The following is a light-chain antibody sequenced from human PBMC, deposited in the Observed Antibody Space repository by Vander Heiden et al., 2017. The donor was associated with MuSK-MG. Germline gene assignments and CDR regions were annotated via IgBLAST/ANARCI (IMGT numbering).Light chain of an antibody. CDR2: EVS. V-gene: IGLV2-23*02. J-gene: IGLJ2*01. CDR3: CSYAGSSTLEV. CDR1: SRDVGGYNL. Sequence: QSALTQPASVSGSPGQSITISCTGTSRDVGGYNLVSWYQHHPGKAPKLMIYEVSKRPSGVSNRFSGSKSGNTASLTISGLQADDEADYYCCSYAGSSTLEVFGGGTKLTVL.